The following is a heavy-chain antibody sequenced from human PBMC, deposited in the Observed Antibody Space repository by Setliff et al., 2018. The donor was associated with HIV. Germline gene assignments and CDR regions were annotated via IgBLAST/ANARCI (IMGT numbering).Heavy chain of an antibody. V-gene: IGHV4-39*01. CDR3: ARSSAAEGY. D-gene: IGHD6-13*01. Sequence: PSETLSLTCTVSGGSISSSSYYWGWIRQPLGKGLEWIGNIFYSGHTYYNPSLRSRVTISVDTSKNQFSLNLRSVTAADTAVYYCARSSAAEGYWGQGTLVTVSS. CDR2: IFYSGHT. CDR1: GGSISSSSYY. J-gene: IGHJ4*02.